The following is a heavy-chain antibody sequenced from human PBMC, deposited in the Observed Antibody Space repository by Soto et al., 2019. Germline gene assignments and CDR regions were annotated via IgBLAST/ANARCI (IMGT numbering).Heavy chain of an antibody. V-gene: IGHV4-39*01. CDR2: IYYSGST. CDR1: GGSISSSSYY. Sequence: SDTLSLTCTVSGGSISSSSYYWGWIRLPPGKGVEWIGSIYYSGSTYYNPSLKSRVTISVDTSKNQFSLKLSSVTAADTAVYYCARLSPAGYRFVYWGQGTLVTGSS. CDR3: ARLSPAGYRFVY. J-gene: IGHJ4*02. D-gene: IGHD1-1*01.